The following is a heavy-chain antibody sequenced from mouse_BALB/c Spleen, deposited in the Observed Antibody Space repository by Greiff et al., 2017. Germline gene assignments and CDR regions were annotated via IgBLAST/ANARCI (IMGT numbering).Heavy chain of an antibody. D-gene: IGHD1-1*01. CDR3: ARSGCYGSRYWYCDG. CDR1: GFNIKDTY. Sequence: VQLQQSGAELVKPGASVKLSCTASGFNIKDTYMHWVKQRPEQGLEWIGRIDPANGNTKYDPKFQGKATITADTSSNTAYLQLSSLTSEDTAVYYCARSGCYGSRYWYCDGWGAGTTVTVAS. V-gene: IGHV14-3*02. CDR2: IDPANGNT. J-gene: IGHJ1*01.